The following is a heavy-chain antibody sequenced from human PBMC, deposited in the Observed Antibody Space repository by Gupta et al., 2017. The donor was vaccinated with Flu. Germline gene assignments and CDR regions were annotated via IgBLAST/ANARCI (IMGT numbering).Heavy chain of an antibody. D-gene: IGHD5-12*01. V-gene: IGHV4-59*01. CDR3: ARAPPRYIVATIQVSAFDI. J-gene: IGHJ3*02. CDR1: GCSISTYY. CDR2: IYYSRST. Sequence: QVQLQESGPGLVKPSETSSLTCTVSGCSISTYYWSWIRQPPRKGLEWIGYIYYSRSTNYNPSLKSRVTISVDTSKSQFSLKLSSVTAADTAVYYCARAPPRYIVATIQVSAFDIWGQGTMVTVSS.